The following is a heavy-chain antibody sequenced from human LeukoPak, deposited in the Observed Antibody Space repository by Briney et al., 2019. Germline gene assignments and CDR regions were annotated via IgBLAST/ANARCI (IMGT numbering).Heavy chain of an antibody. CDR3: VEVPQTDTFDI. J-gene: IGHJ3*02. V-gene: IGHV3-23*01. Sequence: PGGSLRLSCAASGFTFSSYAMNWVRQAPGKGLEWVSAISASGGNTYYTDSVKGRFTISRDNSKNTLYLQMNSLRAEDTAVYYCVEVPQTDTFDIWGQGTMVTVSS. CDR1: GFTFSSYA. CDR2: ISASGGNT. D-gene: IGHD3-10*01.